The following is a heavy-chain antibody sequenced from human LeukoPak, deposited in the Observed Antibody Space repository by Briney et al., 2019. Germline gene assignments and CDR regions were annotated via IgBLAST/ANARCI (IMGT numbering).Heavy chain of an antibody. CDR1: GFTFSSYA. CDR3: ATHPYSSGWYSDY. Sequence: GGSLRLSCAASGFTFSSYAMSWVRQAPGKGLEWVSAISGSGGSTYYADSVKGRFTISRDNSKNTLYLQMNSLRAEDTAVYYCATHPYSSGWYSDYWGQGTLVTVSS. CDR2: ISGSGGST. D-gene: IGHD6-19*01. V-gene: IGHV3-23*01. J-gene: IGHJ4*02.